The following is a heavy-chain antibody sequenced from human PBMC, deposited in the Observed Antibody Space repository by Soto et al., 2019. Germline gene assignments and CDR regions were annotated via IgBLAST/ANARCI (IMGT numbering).Heavy chain of an antibody. CDR2: INYRGTT. CDR1: GGSINSGDSY. D-gene: IGHD2-2*01. V-gene: IGHV4-31*08. Sequence: QVQLQESGPGLVRPSQTLSLTCTVSGGSINSGDSYWNWIRQHPEKGLEWIGYINYRGTTFYNPSLKSSNFISAGKSWNPFPLELDSGAAAETAVYYCLKGGTRGAPYWGQGTLVTVSS. J-gene: IGHJ4*02. CDR3: LKGGTRGAPY.